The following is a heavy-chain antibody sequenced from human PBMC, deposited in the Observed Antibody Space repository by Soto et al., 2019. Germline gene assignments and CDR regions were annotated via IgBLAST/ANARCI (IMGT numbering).Heavy chain of an antibody. CDR3: ARGRTQPLALIYFDY. CDR2: IYYSGST. D-gene: IGHD6-13*01. Sequence: SETLSLTCTVSGGSMSSYYWTWIRQPPGKGLEWIGYIYYSGSTDYNPSLKSRVTMSVDPSKNQFSLELTSVTAADTAVYYCARGRTQPLALIYFDYWGQGTLVTVSS. V-gene: IGHV4-59*01. CDR1: GGSMSSYY. J-gene: IGHJ4*02.